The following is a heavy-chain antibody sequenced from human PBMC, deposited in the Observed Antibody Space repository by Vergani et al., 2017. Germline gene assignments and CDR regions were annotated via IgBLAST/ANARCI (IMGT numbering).Heavy chain of an antibody. J-gene: IGHJ4*02. D-gene: IGHD3-22*01. Sequence: EVQLVESGGGLVQPGGSLRLSCAASGFTFSSYEMNWVRQAPGKGLEWVSYISSSGSTIYYADSVKGRFTISRDNAKNSLYLQMNSLRAEDTAVYYCARVRGYLWYFDYWGQGTLVTVSS. CDR2: ISSSGSTI. CDR3: ARVRGYLWYFDY. CDR1: GFTFSSYE. V-gene: IGHV3-48*03.